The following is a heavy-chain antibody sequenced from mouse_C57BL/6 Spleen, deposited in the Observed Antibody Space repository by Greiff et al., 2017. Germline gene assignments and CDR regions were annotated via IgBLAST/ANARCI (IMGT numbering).Heavy chain of an antibody. D-gene: IGHD2-12*01. J-gene: IGHJ4*01. V-gene: IGHV1-15*01. Sequence: LVESGAELVRPGASVTLSCKASGYTFTDYEMHWVKQTPVHGLEWIGAIDPETGGTAYNQKFKGKAILTADKSSSTAYMELRSLTSEDSAVYYCTSYYSYYYAMGYWGQGTSVTVSS. CDR1: GYTFTDYE. CDR2: IDPETGGT. CDR3: TSYYSYYYAMGY.